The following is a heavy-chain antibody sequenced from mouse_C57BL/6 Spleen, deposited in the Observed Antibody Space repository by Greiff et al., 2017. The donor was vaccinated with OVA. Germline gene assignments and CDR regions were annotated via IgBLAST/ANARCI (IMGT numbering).Heavy chain of an antibody. J-gene: IGHJ3*01. CDR3: ARAQVYDYDEVFAY. D-gene: IGHD2-4*01. CDR1: GYSITSGYY. CDR2: ISYDGSN. Sequence: DVQLQESGPGLVKPSQSLSLTCSVTGYSITSGYYWNWIRQFPGNKLEWMGYISYDGSNNYNPSLKNRISITRDTSKNQFFLKLNSVTTEDTATYYCARAQVYDYDEVFAYWGQGTLVTVSA. V-gene: IGHV3-6*01.